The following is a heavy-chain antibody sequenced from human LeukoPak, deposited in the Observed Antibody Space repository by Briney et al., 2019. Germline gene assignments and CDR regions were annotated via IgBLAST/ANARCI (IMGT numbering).Heavy chain of an antibody. D-gene: IGHD1-1*01. Sequence: PSETLCLTCAVYGGSFSGYYWSWIRQPPGKGLEWIGEINHSGSTNYNPSLKSRVTISVDTSKNQFSLKVNSVTAADTAVYYCARVDWNPDYWGQGTLVAVSS. CDR1: GGSFSGYY. CDR2: INHSGST. J-gene: IGHJ4*02. V-gene: IGHV4-34*01. CDR3: ARVDWNPDY.